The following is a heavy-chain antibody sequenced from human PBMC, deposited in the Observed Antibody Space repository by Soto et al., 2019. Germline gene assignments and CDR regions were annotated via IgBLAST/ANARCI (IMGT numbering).Heavy chain of an antibody. CDR3: ARGVRFLEWYKNYYYYGMDV. CDR1: GYSFTSYW. D-gene: IGHD3-3*01. Sequence: DSLTISRKGSGYSFTSYWISLVGQMPGKGLEWMGRIDPSDSYTNYSPSFQGHVTISADKSISTAYLQWSSLKASDTAMYYCARGVRFLEWYKNYYYYGMDVWGQGTTVTVSS. V-gene: IGHV5-10-1*01. CDR2: IDPSDSYT. J-gene: IGHJ6*02.